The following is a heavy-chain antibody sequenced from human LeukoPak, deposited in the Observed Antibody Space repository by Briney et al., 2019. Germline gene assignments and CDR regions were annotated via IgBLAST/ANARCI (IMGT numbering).Heavy chain of an antibody. Sequence: ASVKVSCKASGYTFTSHDINWVRQATGQGLEWMGWMNPNSGSTGYAQQFQGGVTLTRNTSISTAYMELSSLRSEDTAVYFCARGVGWLYYYYMDVWGKGTTVTVSS. D-gene: IGHD5-12*01. CDR2: MNPNSGST. CDR3: ARGVGWLYYYYMDV. V-gene: IGHV1-8*03. J-gene: IGHJ6*03. CDR1: GYTFTSHD.